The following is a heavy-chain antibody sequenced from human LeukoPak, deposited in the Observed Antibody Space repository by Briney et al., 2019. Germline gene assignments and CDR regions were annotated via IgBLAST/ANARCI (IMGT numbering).Heavy chain of an antibody. V-gene: IGHV3-23*01. CDR3: AKGSVAARLFFDY. J-gene: IGHJ4*02. CDR1: GFTFSSYG. CDR2: ISGSGGST. D-gene: IGHD6-6*01. Sequence: PGGSLRLSCEASGFTFSSYGMSWVRQAPGKGLEWVSAISGSGGSTYYADSVKGRFTISRDNSKNTLYLQMNSLRAEDTAVYYCAKGSVAARLFFDYWGQGTLVTVSS.